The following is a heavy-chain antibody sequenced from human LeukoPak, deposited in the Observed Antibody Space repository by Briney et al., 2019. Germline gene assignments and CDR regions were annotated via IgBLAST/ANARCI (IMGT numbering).Heavy chain of an antibody. Sequence: GGSLRLSCAASGFTFSSYAMHWVRQAPGKGLEWVANIKEDGRAQYYVGSVKGRFTISRDNAKNSLNLQMNSLRAEDTAVYHCATSSNAPGNHWGQGTLVTVSS. CDR1: GFTFSSYA. V-gene: IGHV3-7*01. J-gene: IGHJ5*02. CDR2: IKEDGRAQ. D-gene: IGHD2-2*01. CDR3: ATSSNAPGNH.